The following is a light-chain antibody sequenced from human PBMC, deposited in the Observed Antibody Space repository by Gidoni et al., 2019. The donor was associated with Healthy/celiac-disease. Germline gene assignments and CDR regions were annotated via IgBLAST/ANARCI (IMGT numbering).Light chain of an antibody. CDR2: GAS. V-gene: IGKV3-20*01. Sequence: IVLTQSPSTLSLSPGERATLSCRASQSVSSSYLAWYQQKPGQAPRLLIYGASSRATGIPDRFSGSGSGTDFTLTISRLEPEDFAVYYCQQYGSSRGFTFGPGTKVDIK. J-gene: IGKJ3*01. CDR3: QQYGSSRGFT. CDR1: QSVSSSY.